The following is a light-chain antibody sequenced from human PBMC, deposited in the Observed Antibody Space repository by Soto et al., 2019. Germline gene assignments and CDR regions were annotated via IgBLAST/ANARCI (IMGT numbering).Light chain of an antibody. Sequence: DLQLTQSPSFLSASVGDRVIITCRASQGVSGYLAWYQQKPGTAPKLLINAASALQSGVPSRFTGSGSGTEFTLTISSLQPEDFATYYCHQLNTYPRTFGQGTRVEIK. CDR1: QGVSGY. CDR2: AAS. CDR3: HQLNTYPRT. V-gene: IGKV1-9*01. J-gene: IGKJ1*01.